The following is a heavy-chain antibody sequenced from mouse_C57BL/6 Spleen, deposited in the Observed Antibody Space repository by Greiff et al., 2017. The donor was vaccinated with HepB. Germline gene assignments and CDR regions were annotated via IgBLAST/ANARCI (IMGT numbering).Heavy chain of an antibody. CDR2: ISSGSSTI. CDR1: GFTFSDYG. J-gene: IGHJ1*03. V-gene: IGHV5-17*01. CDR3: ARGIYYYGSSSFDV. D-gene: IGHD1-1*01. Sequence: EVQLVESGGGLVKPGGSLKLSCAASGFTFSDYGMHWVRQAPEKGLEWVAYISSGSSTIYYADTVKGRFTISRDNAKNTLFLQMTSLRSEDTAMYYCARGIYYYGSSSFDVWGTGTTVTVSS.